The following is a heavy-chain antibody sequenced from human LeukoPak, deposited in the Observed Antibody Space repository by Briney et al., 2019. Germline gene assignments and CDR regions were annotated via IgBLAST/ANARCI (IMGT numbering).Heavy chain of an antibody. V-gene: IGHV1-2*02. CDR1: GYTFTDYD. Sequence: ASVKVSCKASGYTFTDYDMHWVRQAPGQGLEWMGWINPNSGGTNYAQKFQGRVTMTRDTSRSTAYMELSRLRSDDTAVYYCASYCSSTSCYTHRLDAFDIWGQGTMVTVSS. D-gene: IGHD2-2*02. CDR2: INPNSGGT. J-gene: IGHJ3*02. CDR3: ASYCSSTSCYTHRLDAFDI.